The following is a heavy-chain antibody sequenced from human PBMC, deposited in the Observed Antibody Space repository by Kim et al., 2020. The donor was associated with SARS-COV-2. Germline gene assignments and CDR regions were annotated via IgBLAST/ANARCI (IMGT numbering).Heavy chain of an antibody. CDR2: NSYTT. J-gene: IGHJ4*02. V-gene: IGHV3-72*01. Sequence: NSYTTEYAASVKGRFTISRDDSKNSLYLQMNSLKAEDTAVYYCARDHSLDCWGRGTLVTVSS. CDR3: ARDHSLDC.